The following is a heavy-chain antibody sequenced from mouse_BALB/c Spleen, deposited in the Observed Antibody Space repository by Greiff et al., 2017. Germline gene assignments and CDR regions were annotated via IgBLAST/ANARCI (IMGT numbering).Heavy chain of an antibody. CDR3: ASGNYVYAMDY. J-gene: IGHJ4*01. Sequence: EVQLVESGPELVKPGASVKMSCKASGYTFTSYVMHWVKQKPGQGLEWIGYINPYNDGTKYNEKFKGKATLTSDKSSSTAYMELSSLTSEDSAVYYCASGNYVYAMDYWGQGTSVTVSS. CDR1: GYTFTSYV. V-gene: IGHV1-14*01. D-gene: IGHD2-1*01. CDR2: INPYNDGT.